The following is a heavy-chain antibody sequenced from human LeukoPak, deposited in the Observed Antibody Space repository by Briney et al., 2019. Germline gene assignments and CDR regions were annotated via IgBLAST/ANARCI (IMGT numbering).Heavy chain of an antibody. CDR2: IRYDGSNK. V-gene: IGHV3-30*02. J-gene: IGHJ4*02. CDR1: GFTFGSYG. D-gene: IGHD3-22*01. CDR3: ANYGHYYDSSGYSGSDY. Sequence: GGSLRLSCAASGFTFGSYGMHWVRQAPGKGLEWVAFIRYDGSNKYYADSVKGRFTISRDNSKNTLYLQMNSLRAEDTAVYYCANYGHYYDSSGYSGSDYWGQGTLVTVSS.